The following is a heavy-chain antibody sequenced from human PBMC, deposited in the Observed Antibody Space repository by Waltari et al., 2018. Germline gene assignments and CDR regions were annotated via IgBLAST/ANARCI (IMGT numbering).Heavy chain of an antibody. CDR2: VSPHHGDT. J-gene: IGHJ4*02. Sequence: QVQLVQSGAEVEKPGASVKVSCQAIGYTFTRYAIGWVRQAAGQGLEWIGWVSPHHGDTDYAQKCQGRVTIATDTFMNTAYMELRSLRPDDTAVYYCARGAPYGDYLPCDYWGQGTLVTVSS. CDR3: ARGAPYGDYLPCDY. D-gene: IGHD4-17*01. V-gene: IGHV1-18*04. CDR1: GYTFTRYA.